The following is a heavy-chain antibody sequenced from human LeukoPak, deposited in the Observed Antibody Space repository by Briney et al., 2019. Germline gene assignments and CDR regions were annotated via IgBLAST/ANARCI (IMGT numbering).Heavy chain of an antibody. CDR3: ARWGPGYYDSSGYYYIDY. Sequence: GASVKVSCKASGYTFTSYAMHWVRQAPGQRLEWMGWINAGNGNTKYSQKFQGRVTITRDTSASTAYMELSSLRSEDTAVYYCARWGPGYYDSSGYYYIDYWGQGTLVTVSS. CDR1: GYTFTSYA. V-gene: IGHV1-3*01. J-gene: IGHJ4*02. D-gene: IGHD3-22*01. CDR2: INAGNGNT.